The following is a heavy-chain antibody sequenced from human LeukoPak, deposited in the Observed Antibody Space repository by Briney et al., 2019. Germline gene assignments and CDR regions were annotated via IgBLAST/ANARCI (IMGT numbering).Heavy chain of an antibody. J-gene: IGHJ6*02. CDR2: IWYDGSNK. CDR1: GFTFSSYG. V-gene: IGHV3-33*01. CDR3: ARDSVSYDFWSGYTTYYYYGMDV. Sequence: GGSLRLSCAASGFTFSSYGMHWVRQAPGKGLEWVAVIWYDGSNKYYADSVKGRFTISRDNSKNTLYLQTNSLRAEDTAVYYCARDSVSYDFWSGYTTYYYYGMDVWGQGTTVTVSS. D-gene: IGHD3-3*01.